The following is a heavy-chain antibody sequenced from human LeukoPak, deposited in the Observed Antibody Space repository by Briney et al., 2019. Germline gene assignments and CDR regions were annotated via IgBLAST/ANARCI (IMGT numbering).Heavy chain of an antibody. CDR1: GFTFDDYA. D-gene: IGHD6-13*01. CDR3: AKEISTSIAPLDDAFDI. CDR2: ISWNSGSI. J-gene: IGHJ3*02. V-gene: IGHV3-9*01. Sequence: PGRSLRLSCAASGFTFDDYAMHWVRQAPGKGLEWVSGISWNSGSIGYADSVKGRFTISRDNAKNSLYLQMNSLRAEDTALYYCAKEISTSIAPLDDAFDIWGQGTMVTVSS.